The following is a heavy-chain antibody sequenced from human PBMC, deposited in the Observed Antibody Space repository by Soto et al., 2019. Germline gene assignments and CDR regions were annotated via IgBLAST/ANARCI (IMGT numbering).Heavy chain of an antibody. V-gene: IGHV3-9*01. Sequence: PGGSLRLSCAVSGFTVDDNAMHWVRQAPEKGLEGVSGINWKSDIGYADSVKGRFTISRDNAENSLYLQMNSLRAEDTALYYCAITQERGGRHTSIYWGQATQVT. CDR1: GFTVDDNA. CDR3: AITQERGGRHTSIY. J-gene: IGHJ4*02. D-gene: IGHD3-16*01. CDR2: INWKSDI.